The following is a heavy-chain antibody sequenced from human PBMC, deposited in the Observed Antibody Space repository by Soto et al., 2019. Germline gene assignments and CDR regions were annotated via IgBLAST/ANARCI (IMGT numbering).Heavy chain of an antibody. D-gene: IGHD2-15*01. CDR3: ARDWYCSGGRCSDVFDI. Sequence: GASVKVSCKASGYTFSRYGISWVRQAPGQGLEWMGWNAAYSDNTNSAQKFQGRVTMTTDTSTSTAYMELRSLISDDTAVYSCARDWYCSGGRCSDVFDIWGEGTMVTVS. CDR2: NAAYSDNT. CDR1: GYTFSRYG. J-gene: IGHJ3*02. V-gene: IGHV1-18*01.